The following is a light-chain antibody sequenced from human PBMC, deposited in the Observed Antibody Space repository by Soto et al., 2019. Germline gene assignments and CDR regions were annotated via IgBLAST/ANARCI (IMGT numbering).Light chain of an antibody. CDR3: QQLNTYPVT. V-gene: IGKV1-9*01. Sequence: IQLTQSQYSLSACVGASVTITCLASQGISRDSAWHQQKPGRAPQLLISAASTLQSGVPSRFSGSGSGTHFTLVISSLQPEDFATYYCQQLNTYPVTFGGGTKVDIK. J-gene: IGKJ4*01. CDR1: QGISRD. CDR2: AAS.